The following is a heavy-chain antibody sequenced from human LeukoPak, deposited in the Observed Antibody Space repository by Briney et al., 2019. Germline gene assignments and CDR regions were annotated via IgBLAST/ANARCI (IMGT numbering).Heavy chain of an antibody. J-gene: IGHJ6*02. CDR2: IYYSGST. CDR3: ARVKAQAARYYGMDV. Sequence: PSETLSLTCTASGGSISTYYWSWIRQPPGKGLEWVGYIYYSGSTNYNPSLKSRVTISVDTSKNQFSLKLSSVTAADTAVYYCARVKAQAARYYGMDVWGQGTTVTVSS. D-gene: IGHD6-25*01. V-gene: IGHV4-59*01. CDR1: GGSISTYY.